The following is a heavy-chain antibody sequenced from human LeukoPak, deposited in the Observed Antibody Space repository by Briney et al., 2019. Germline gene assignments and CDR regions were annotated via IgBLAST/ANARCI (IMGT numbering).Heavy chain of an antibody. CDR3: ASVGATADWFDP. Sequence: SETLSLTCTVSGYSISSGYYWGWIRQPPGKGLEWIGSIYHSGSTYYNPSLKSRVTISVDTSKNQFSLKLSSVTAADTAVYYCASVGATADWFDPWGQGTLVTVSS. J-gene: IGHJ5*02. CDR2: IYHSGST. V-gene: IGHV4-38-2*02. CDR1: GYSISSGYY. D-gene: IGHD3-10*01.